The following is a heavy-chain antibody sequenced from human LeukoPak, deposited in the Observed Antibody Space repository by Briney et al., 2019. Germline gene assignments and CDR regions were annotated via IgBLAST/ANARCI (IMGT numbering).Heavy chain of an antibody. Sequence: SETLSLTCTVSGYSISSGYYWGWIRQPPGKGLEWIGSIYHSGSTYYNPSLKSRVTISVDTSKNQFSLKLSSVTAADTAVYYCARVPAYYDSGIFDYWGQGTLVTVSS. D-gene: IGHD3-22*01. V-gene: IGHV4-38-2*02. J-gene: IGHJ4*02. CDR3: ARVPAYYDSGIFDY. CDR1: GYSISSGYY. CDR2: IYHSGST.